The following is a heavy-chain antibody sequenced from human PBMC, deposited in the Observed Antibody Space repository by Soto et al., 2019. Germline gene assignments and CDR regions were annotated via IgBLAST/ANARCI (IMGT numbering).Heavy chain of an antibody. J-gene: IGHJ4*02. CDR2: VSHDGRNT. CDR3: GKGGLQWVVASEFNY. V-gene: IGHV3-30*18. D-gene: IGHD6-19*01. CDR1: GFTFSDYA. Sequence: VQLVESGGGVVQPGRSLRLSCAASGFTFSDYAMHWVRQAPGKGLEWVAVVSHDGRNTHYADSVKGRFTISRDGSKNRGALEMTGLRSEDTAGYYCGKGGLQWVVASEFNYWGQGALVTVSS.